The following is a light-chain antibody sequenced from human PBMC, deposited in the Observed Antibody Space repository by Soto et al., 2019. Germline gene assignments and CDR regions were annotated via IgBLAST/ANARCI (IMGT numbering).Light chain of an antibody. CDR1: QSVSSSY. J-gene: IGKJ4*01. Sequence: EIVLTQSPGTLSWSPGERATLSCSASQSVSSSYLAWYQQRPGRAPRILIYGASSRATGIPDRFSGSGSGTDFTLTISRREPEDFAVYYCQQYGSSPLTFGGGTKVEI. CDR2: GAS. CDR3: QQYGSSPLT. V-gene: IGKV3-20*01.